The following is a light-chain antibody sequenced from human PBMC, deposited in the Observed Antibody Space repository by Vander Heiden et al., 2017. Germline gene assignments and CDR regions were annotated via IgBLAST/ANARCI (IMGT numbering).Light chain of an antibody. V-gene: IGKV1-5*03. CDR1: QSISSW. CDR3: QQYKSYQGLT. Sequence: DIQMTQSPSTLSASVGDRVTITCRASQSISSWLAWYQQKPGKAPKLLIYKASSLESGVPSRFSGSGSGTEFTLTISSLQPDDFATYYCQQYKSYQGLTFGGGTKVEIK. J-gene: IGKJ4*01. CDR2: KAS.